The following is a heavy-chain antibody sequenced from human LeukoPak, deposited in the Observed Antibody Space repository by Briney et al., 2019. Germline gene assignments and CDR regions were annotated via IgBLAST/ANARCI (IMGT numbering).Heavy chain of an antibody. V-gene: IGHV1-69*05. CDR2: IIPIFGTA. Sequence: ASVKVSCKASGGTFSSYAISWVRQAPGQGLEWMGGIIPIFGTANYAQKFQGRVTITTDESTSTAYMELNSLRSEDTAVYYCARRYCSSTSCHGGGAFDIWGQGTMVTVSS. J-gene: IGHJ3*02. CDR1: GGTFSSYA. CDR3: ARRYCSSTSCHGGGAFDI. D-gene: IGHD2-2*01.